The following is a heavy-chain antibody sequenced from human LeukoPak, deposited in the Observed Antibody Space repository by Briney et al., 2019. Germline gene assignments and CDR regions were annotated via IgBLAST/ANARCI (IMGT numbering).Heavy chain of an antibody. J-gene: IGHJ4*02. V-gene: IGHV3-23*01. Sequence: PGGSLRLSCAASGFTFSSYAMSWVRQAPGKGLEWVSAISGSGGSTYYADSVKGRFTISRDNSKNTLYLQMNSLRAEDTAVYYCAKDRSPYLGIAAAGIDYWGQGTLVTVSS. CDR2: ISGSGGST. D-gene: IGHD6-13*01. CDR3: AKDRSPYLGIAAAGIDY. CDR1: GFTFSSYA.